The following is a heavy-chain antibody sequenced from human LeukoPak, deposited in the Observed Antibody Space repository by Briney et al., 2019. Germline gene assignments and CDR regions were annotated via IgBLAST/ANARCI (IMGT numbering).Heavy chain of an antibody. CDR1: GFTFSSYA. V-gene: IGHV3-23*01. Sequence: PGGSLRLSCAASGFTFSSYAMSWVRQAPGKGLEWVSAISGSGGSTYYADSVKGRFTISRDNAKNSLYLQMNSLRAEDTAVYYCARESVVVNAFDIWGQGTMVTVSS. D-gene: IGHD3-22*01. CDR3: ARESVVVNAFDI. J-gene: IGHJ3*02. CDR2: ISGSGGST.